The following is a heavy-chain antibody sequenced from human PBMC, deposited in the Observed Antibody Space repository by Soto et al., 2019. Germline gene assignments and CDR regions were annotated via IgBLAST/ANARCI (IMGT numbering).Heavy chain of an antibody. V-gene: IGHV1-3*01. D-gene: IGHD1-7*01. Sequence: ASVKVSCKASGYTFTSYAMHWLRQAPGQRLEWMGWINAGNGNTKYSQKFQGRVTITRDTSASTAYMELSSLRSEDTAVYYCARDSGYNWNYDAFGIWGQGTMVTVSS. CDR1: GYTFTSYA. CDR3: ARDSGYNWNYDAFGI. J-gene: IGHJ3*02. CDR2: INAGNGNT.